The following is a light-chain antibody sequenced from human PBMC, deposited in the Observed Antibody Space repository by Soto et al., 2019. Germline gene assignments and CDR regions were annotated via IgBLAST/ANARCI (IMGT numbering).Light chain of an antibody. CDR1: SSDVGGYNY. Sequence: QSALTQPRSVSGSHGQSVTISCTGTSSDVGGYNYVSRYQQHPGKAPKLMIYDVSKWPSGVPDRFSGSKSGNTASLTISGLQAEDEADYYCCSYAGNSLWVFGGGTKLTVL. V-gene: IGLV2-11*01. CDR3: CSYAGNSLWV. CDR2: DVS. J-gene: IGLJ3*02.